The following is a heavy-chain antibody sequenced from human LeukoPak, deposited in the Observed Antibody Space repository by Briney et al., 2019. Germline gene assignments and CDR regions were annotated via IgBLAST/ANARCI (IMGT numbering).Heavy chain of an antibody. CDR1: GFTFSSYW. CDR3: ARDGRYCSSTSCYFYYYYYMDV. J-gene: IGHJ6*03. D-gene: IGHD2-2*01. V-gene: IGHV3-7*01. CDR2: IKQDGSEK. Sequence: GGSLRLSCTASGFTFSSYWTSWVRQAPGKGLEWVANIKQDGSEKYYVDSVKGRFTISRDNAKNSLYLQMNSLRAEDTAVYYCARDGRYCSSTSCYFYYYYYMDVWGKGTTVTVSS.